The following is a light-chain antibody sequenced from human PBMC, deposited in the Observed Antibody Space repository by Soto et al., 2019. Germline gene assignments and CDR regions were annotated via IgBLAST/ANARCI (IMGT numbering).Light chain of an antibody. CDR1: RSNIGSNY. Sequence: QSVLTQPPSASGTPGQRVTISCSGSRSNIGSNYVYWFHQLPGTAPKLLIYKSDQRPSGVPDRFSGSKSGTSASLAISGLRPEDEADYYCAVWDDSLSAVLFGGGTKSPS. CDR3: AVWDDSLSAVL. CDR2: KSD. V-gene: IGLV1-47*01. J-gene: IGLJ2*01.